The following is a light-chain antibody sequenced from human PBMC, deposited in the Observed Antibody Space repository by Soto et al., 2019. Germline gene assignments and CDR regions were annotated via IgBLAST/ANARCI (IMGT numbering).Light chain of an antibody. CDR3: CSYAGSYTYV. CDR2: DVT. Sequence: QSALTQPRSVSGSPGQSVTISCTGTGSDVRGYNYVSWYQQYPDKAPKVMIYDVTKRPAGVPDRFSGSKSGNTASLTISGLQADDEADYYCCSYAGSYTYVFGTGTKLTVL. CDR1: GSDVRGYNY. V-gene: IGLV2-11*01. J-gene: IGLJ1*01.